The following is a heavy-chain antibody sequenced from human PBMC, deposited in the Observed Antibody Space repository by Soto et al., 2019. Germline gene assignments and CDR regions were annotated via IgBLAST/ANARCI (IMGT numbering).Heavy chain of an antibody. Sequence: QVQLVQSGAEVRQPGSSVKVSCKASGGTFTSDAFNWVRQAPGQGLEWMGGIIPLLGTPSYAQKFQGRVKMTAAESTRTAYMELSSLRSEDTAIFYCARDLGSGYGPGDYWGQGTLVTVSS. CDR1: GGTFTSDA. CDR3: ARDLGSGYGPGDY. J-gene: IGHJ4*02. CDR2: IIPLLGTP. D-gene: IGHD5-12*01. V-gene: IGHV1-69*11.